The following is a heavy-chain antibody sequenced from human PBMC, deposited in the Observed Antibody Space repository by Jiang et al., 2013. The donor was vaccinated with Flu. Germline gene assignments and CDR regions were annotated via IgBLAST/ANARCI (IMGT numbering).Heavy chain of an antibody. Sequence: LLKPSETLSLTCAAYGGSFSGYYWSWIRQPPGKGLEWIGEINHSGSTNYNPSLKSRVTISVDTSKNQFSLKLSSVTAADTAVYYCARAGTSTSPGALDYWGQGTLVTVSS. CDR1: GGSFSGYY. V-gene: IGHV4-34*01. CDR2: INHSGST. D-gene: IGHD1-26*01. J-gene: IGHJ4*02. CDR3: ARAGTSTSPGALDY.